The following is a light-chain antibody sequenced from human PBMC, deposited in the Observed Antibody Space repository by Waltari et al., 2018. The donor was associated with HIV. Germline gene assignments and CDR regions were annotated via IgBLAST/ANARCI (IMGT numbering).Light chain of an antibody. Sequence: QSALTQSASVSGSPGQSITISCTGTSSDVGGYNYVSWYQQHPGKAPKPVTYNVSKRPSGVSNRFSGSKSGNTASLTISGLQAEDEAEYYCSSYTSSNTVIFGGGTRVTVL. J-gene: IGLJ2*01. CDR1: SSDVGGYNY. CDR2: NVS. CDR3: SSYTSSNTVI. V-gene: IGLV2-14*01.